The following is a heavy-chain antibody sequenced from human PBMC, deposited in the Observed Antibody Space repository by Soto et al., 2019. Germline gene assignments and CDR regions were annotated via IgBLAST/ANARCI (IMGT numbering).Heavy chain of an antibody. CDR1: GFTFSSYG. Sequence: VQLVESGGGLVQPGGSLRLSCAASGFTFSSYGMHWVRQAPGKGLEWVAVISYDGSNKYYADSVKGRFTISRDNSKNTLYLQMNSLRAEDTAVYYCAKDEREQWLLGSFDCWGQGTLVTVSS. CDR3: AKDEREQWLLGSFDC. CDR2: ISYDGSNK. D-gene: IGHD6-19*01. J-gene: IGHJ4*02. V-gene: IGHV3-30*18.